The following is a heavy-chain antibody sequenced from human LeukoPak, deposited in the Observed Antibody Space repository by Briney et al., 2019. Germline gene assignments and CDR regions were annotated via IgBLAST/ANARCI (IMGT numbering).Heavy chain of an antibody. Sequence: GESLKISCKGFGYSFTTYWIAWVRQMPGKDLEWMGIICPADSDTRYCPSFQGQVTISADKSISTAYLQWSSLKASDTAMFYCARLDNYKSINYWGQGTLVTVSS. CDR1: GYSFTTYW. CDR3: ARLDNYKSINY. CDR2: ICPADSDT. V-gene: IGHV5-51*01. J-gene: IGHJ4*02. D-gene: IGHD3-10*01.